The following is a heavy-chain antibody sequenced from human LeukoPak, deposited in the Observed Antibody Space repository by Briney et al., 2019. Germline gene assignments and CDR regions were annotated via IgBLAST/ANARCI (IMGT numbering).Heavy chain of an antibody. J-gene: IGHJ3*02. CDR2: IYPGDSDT. CDR3: ASHIAVAGGVDAFDI. V-gene: IGHV5-51*01. D-gene: IGHD6-19*01. CDR1: GYSFTSYW. Sequence: GESLKISCKGSGYSFTSYWIGWVRQMPGKGLEWMGIIYPGDSDTRYSPSFQGQVTISADKSISTAYLQWSSLKASDTAMYYCASHIAVAGGVDAFDIWGQGTMVTVSS.